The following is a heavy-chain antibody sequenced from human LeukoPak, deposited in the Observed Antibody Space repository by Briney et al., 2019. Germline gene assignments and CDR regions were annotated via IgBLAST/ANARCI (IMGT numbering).Heavy chain of an antibody. Sequence: KPSETLSLTCTVSGGSISSSSYYWGWIRQPPGKGLEWIGSIYYSGSTYYNPSLKSRVTISVDTSKNQFSLKLSSVTAADTAVYYCARREAVAGTGNWFDPWGQGTLVTVSS. D-gene: IGHD6-19*01. CDR2: IYYSGST. CDR1: GGSISSSSYY. CDR3: ARREAVAGTGNWFDP. V-gene: IGHV4-39*01. J-gene: IGHJ5*02.